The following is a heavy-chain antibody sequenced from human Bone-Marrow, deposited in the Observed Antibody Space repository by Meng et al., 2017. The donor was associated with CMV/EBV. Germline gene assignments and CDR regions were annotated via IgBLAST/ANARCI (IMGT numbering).Heavy chain of an antibody. CDR3: TRGFPGGGHAVFSDC. D-gene: IGHD3/OR15-3a*01. J-gene: IGHJ1*01. Sequence: SETLSLTCRVSGGSISGYYWTWIRHSPGKRLEWIGWIHFSGTTSFNPSLKSRVTILIDASENQFSLNLKSVTAADTAVYYCTRGFPGGGHAVFSDCWGQGKLATVPS. V-gene: IGHV4-59*01. CDR1: GGSISGYY. CDR2: IHFSGTT.